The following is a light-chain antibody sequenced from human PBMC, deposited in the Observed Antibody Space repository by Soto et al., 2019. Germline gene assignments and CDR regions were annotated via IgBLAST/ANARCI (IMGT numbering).Light chain of an antibody. J-gene: IGLJ3*02. CDR2: QNL. CDR3: QVWDRSVGAV. CDR1: KLGDKY. Sequence: SYELTQPPSVSVSPGHTAAISCSGEKLGDKYVSWYQQKPGQSPLLLLYQNLKRPSGVPARFSGSNSGNRATLTISGTQAMDESVYYCQVWDRSVGAVFGGGTKLTVL. V-gene: IGLV3-1*01.